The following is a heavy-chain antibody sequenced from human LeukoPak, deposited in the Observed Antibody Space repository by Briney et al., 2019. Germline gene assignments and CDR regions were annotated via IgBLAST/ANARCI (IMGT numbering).Heavy chain of an antibody. Sequence: ASVKVSCKASGGTFSSYAISWVRQAPGQGLEWMGVMNPSGDGTTFTQKFQGRVTVTRDMSTSTDFMELTSLRSEDTAVYFCTREWPSTGYFDYWGQGTLVTVSS. J-gene: IGHJ4*02. V-gene: IGHV1-46*01. CDR2: MNPSGDGT. CDR1: GGTFSSYA. CDR3: TREWPSTGYFDY. D-gene: IGHD1-1*01.